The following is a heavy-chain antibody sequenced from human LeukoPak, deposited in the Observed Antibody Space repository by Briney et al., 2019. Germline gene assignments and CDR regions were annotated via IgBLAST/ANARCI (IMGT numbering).Heavy chain of an antibody. CDR2: IASDGSST. CDR3: ARGRPHGNDY. J-gene: IGHJ4*02. D-gene: IGHD4-23*01. CDR1: GFTFSSYW. Sequence: HAGGSLRLSCAASGFTFSSYWMNWVRQAPGKGLVWVSRIASDGSSTTYADSVKGRLSISRDNAKNTLYLQMNSLRVEDTAVYYCARGRPHGNDYWGQGTLATVSS. V-gene: IGHV3-74*01.